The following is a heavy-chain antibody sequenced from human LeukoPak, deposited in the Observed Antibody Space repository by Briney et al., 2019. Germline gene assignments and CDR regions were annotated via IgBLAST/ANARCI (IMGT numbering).Heavy chain of an antibody. D-gene: IGHD3-10*01. Sequence: GGSLGLSCAASGFTFSSYSMNWVRQAPGKGLEWISSISSSSSYIYYADSVKGRFTISRDNAKNSLYLQMNSLRAEDTAVYYCARARANYGSGSYTFDYWGQGTLVTVSS. J-gene: IGHJ4*02. CDR2: ISSSSSYI. V-gene: IGHV3-21*01. CDR3: ARARANYGSGSYTFDY. CDR1: GFTFSSYS.